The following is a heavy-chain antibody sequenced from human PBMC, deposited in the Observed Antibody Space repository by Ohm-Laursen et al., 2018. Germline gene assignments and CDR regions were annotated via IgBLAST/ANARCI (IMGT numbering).Heavy chain of an antibody. J-gene: IGHJ5*01. V-gene: IGHV3-30*18. CDR2: ISYDGSNK. CDR3: AKGTAYQLLSHNWVDS. Sequence: SLRLSCSASGFTFTNAWMSWVRQAPGKGLEWVAVISYDGSNKYYADSVKGRFTISRDNSKNTLYLQMNSLRAEDTAVFYCAKGTAYQLLSHNWVDSWGQGTLVTVSS. CDR1: GFTFTNAW. D-gene: IGHD2-2*01.